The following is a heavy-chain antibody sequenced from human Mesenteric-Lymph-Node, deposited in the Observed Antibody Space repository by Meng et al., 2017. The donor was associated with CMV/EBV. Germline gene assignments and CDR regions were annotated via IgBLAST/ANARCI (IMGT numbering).Heavy chain of an antibody. Sequence: GESLKISCAASGFTFSNYWMSWVRQAPGKGLEWVSVIYSGGSTYYADSVKGRFTISRDNSKNTLYLQMNSLRAEDTAVYYCARSGRGYFDWLLTDSYYYYYGMDVWGQGTTVTVSS. CDR2: IYSGGST. D-gene: IGHD3-9*01. V-gene: IGHV3-66*02. J-gene: IGHJ6*02. CDR3: ARSGRGYFDWLLTDSYYYYYGMDV. CDR1: GFTFSNYW.